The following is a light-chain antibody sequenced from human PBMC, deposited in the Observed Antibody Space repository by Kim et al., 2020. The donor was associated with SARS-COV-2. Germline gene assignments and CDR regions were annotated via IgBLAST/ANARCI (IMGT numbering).Light chain of an antibody. CDR3: QHHSNGICT. V-gene: IGKV3-11*01. CDR1: QSVSSY. Sequence: EIVLTQSPATLSLSLGDRVTLSCRASQSVSSYLAWYQQKAGQAPRLLIYDASKRATGIPARFSGSGSGTDFTLTINSLEPEDFALYYCQHHSNGICTFGQGTKVDIK. CDR2: DAS. J-gene: IGKJ1*01.